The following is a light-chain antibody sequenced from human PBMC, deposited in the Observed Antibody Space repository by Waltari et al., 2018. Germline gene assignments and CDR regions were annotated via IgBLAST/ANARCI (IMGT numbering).Light chain of an antibody. Sequence: QSALTQPASVSGSPGQSITISCTGTSSDVGGYNYLSWYQQHPGKAPKLMIYDVSNRPSGVSNRFSGSKSGNTASLTISGLQAEDEADYYCSSYTSSSTQGVFGGGTKLTVL. CDR2: DVS. V-gene: IGLV2-14*01. J-gene: IGLJ3*02. CDR3: SSYTSSSTQGV. CDR1: SSDVGGYNY.